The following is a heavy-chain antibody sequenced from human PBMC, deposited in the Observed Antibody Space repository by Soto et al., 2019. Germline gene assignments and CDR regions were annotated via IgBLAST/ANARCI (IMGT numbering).Heavy chain of an antibody. CDR1: GFTFSSYW. CDR3: ARDRTDLLLWFGELFGY. V-gene: IGHV3-7*01. CDR2: IKQDGSEK. J-gene: IGHJ4*02. D-gene: IGHD3-10*01. Sequence: PGGSLRLSCAASGFTFSSYWMSWVRQAPGKGLEWVANIKQDGSEKYYVDSVKGRFTISRDNAKNSLYLQMNSLRAEDTAVYYCARDRTDLLLWFGELFGYWGQGTLVTVSS.